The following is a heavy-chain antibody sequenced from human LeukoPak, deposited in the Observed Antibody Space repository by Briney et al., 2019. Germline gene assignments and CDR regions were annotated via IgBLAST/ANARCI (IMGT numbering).Heavy chain of an antibody. CDR3: ARDRFFTMIVVTPQNEYFQH. CDR2: IIPILGIA. V-gene: IGHV1-69*04. CDR1: GGTFSSYA. J-gene: IGHJ1*01. D-gene: IGHD3-22*01. Sequence: ASVKVSCKASGGTFSSYAISWVRQAPGQGLEWMGRIIPILGIANYAQKFQGRVTITADKSTSTAYMELSSLRSEDTAVYYCARDRFFTMIVVTPQNEYFQHWGQGTLVTVSS.